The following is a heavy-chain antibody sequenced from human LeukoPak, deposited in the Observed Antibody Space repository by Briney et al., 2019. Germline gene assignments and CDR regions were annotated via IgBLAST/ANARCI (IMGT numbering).Heavy chain of an antibody. D-gene: IGHD3-22*01. J-gene: IGHJ4*02. Sequence: PGGSLRLSCAASGFTFSSYAMHWVRQAPGKGLEWVAVISYDGSNKYYADSVKGRFTISRDNSKNTLYLQMNSLRAEDTAVYYCAKGGSGYRFDYWGQGTLVTVSS. CDR3: AKGGSGYRFDY. V-gene: IGHV3-30-3*01. CDR2: ISYDGSNK. CDR1: GFTFSSYA.